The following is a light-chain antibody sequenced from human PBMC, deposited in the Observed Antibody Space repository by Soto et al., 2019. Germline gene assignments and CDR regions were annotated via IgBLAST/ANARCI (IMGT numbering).Light chain of an antibody. CDR2: GAS. V-gene: IGKV3-15*01. Sequence: EIVMTQSPATLSVSPGQRASLSCRASQSVSTTVAWYHQKPGQAPRLIVYGASTRATGSPARCSGSGSGTDFTLTITSLQSEDFGVDFCQQYKDWPTTFGQGTKVDIK. J-gene: IGKJ1*01. CDR1: QSVSTT. CDR3: QQYKDWPTT.